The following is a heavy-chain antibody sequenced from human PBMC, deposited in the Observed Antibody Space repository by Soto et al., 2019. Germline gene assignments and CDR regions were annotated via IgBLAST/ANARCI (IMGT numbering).Heavy chain of an antibody. V-gene: IGHV3-15*01. Sequence: GGSLRLSCAASGFTFSNAWMSWVRQAPGKGLEWVGRIKSKTDGGTTDYAAPVKGRFTISRDDSKNTLYLQMNSLKTEDTAVYYCTTDPLGYCSSTSCRYYFDYWGQGTLVTVSS. D-gene: IGHD2-2*01. CDR2: IKSKTDGGTT. CDR1: GFTFSNAW. J-gene: IGHJ4*02. CDR3: TTDPLGYCSSTSCRYYFDY.